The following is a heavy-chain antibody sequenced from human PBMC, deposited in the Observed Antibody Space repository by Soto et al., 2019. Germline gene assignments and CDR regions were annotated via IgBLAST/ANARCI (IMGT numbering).Heavy chain of an antibody. CDR3: ARSRGYSYGSIYGMDV. J-gene: IGHJ6*02. D-gene: IGHD5-18*01. V-gene: IGHV1-69*06. CDR1: GGTFSSYA. CDR2: IIPIFGTA. Sequence: SVKVSCKASGGTFSSYAISWVRQAPGQGLEWMGGIIPIFGTANYAQKFQGRVTITADKSTSTAYMELSSLRSEDTAVYYCARSRGYSYGSIYGMDVWGQGTTVTVSS.